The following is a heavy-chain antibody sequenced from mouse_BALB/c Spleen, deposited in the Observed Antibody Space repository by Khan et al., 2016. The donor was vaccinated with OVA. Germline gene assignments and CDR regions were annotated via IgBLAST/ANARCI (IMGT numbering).Heavy chain of an antibody. J-gene: IGHJ2*01. CDR3: AKTPGYYGSNYFDY. Sequence: EVELVESGGGLVKSGGSLKFSCAASGFTFSNYGMSWVRQTPEKRLEWVATISSGGSYTYYPDSVKGRFTISRDNANNTLYLKMSSLRSEDTAMYYCAKTPGYYGSNYFDYWGQGTTLTVSS. D-gene: IGHD1-1*01. V-gene: IGHV5-9-3*01. CDR1: GFTFSNYG. CDR2: ISSGGSYT.